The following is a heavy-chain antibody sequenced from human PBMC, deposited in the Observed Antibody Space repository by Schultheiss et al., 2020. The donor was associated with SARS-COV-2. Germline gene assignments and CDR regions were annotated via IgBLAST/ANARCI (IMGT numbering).Heavy chain of an antibody. CDR3: ARVGDIVVVPAAIRTKYYYYGMDV. J-gene: IGHJ6*02. Sequence: ASVKVSCKASGYTFTSYGISWVRQAPGQGLEWMAWISAYNGNTNYAQKFQGRVTITADKSTSTAYMELSSLRSEDTAVYYCARVGDIVVVPAAIRTKYYYYGMDVWGQGTTVTVSS. D-gene: IGHD2-2*02. CDR2: ISAYNGNT. V-gene: IGHV1-18*04. CDR1: GYTFTSYG.